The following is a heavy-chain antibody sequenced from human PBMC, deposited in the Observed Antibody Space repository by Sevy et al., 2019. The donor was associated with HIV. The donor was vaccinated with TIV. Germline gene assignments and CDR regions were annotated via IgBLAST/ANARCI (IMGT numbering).Heavy chain of an antibody. J-gene: IGHJ6*02. Sequence: ASVKVSCRSSGYTFTSYALSWVRQAPGRGLEWMGWISGYNGNTNYAPNLQGRVTMTTDPSTRTTYMELRSLRSDDTAVYYCARGLIRYSEWSLNLHVWSQGTTVPVSS. CDR2: ISGYNGNT. CDR1: GYTFTSYA. CDR3: ARGLIRYSEWSLNLHV. D-gene: IGHD2-21*01. V-gene: IGHV1-18*01.